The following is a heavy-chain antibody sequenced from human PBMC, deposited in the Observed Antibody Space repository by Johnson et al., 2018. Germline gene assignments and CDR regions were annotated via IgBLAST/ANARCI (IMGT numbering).Heavy chain of an antibody. CDR2: IQSKTDGGTA. CDR1: GFIFTNAW. Sequence: EVQLVESGGDLVEPGGSLRLSCAASGFIFTNAWMAWVRQAPGKGLEWVGRIQSKTDGGTADYAAPVKGRFTISRDDSKNTLYLQMNSLKTEDTAVYYCTTDNPETGSYKNAFDIWGQGTMVTVSS. J-gene: IGHJ3*02. V-gene: IGHV3-15*01. D-gene: IGHD1-26*01. CDR3: TTDNPETGSYKNAFDI.